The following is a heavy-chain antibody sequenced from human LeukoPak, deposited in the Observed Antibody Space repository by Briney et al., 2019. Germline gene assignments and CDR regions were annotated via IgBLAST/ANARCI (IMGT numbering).Heavy chain of an antibody. CDR1: GITLSNYG. V-gene: IGHV3-23*01. D-gene: IGHD3-22*01. CDR2: ISDSGGST. CDR3: AKRGVVIRVILVGFHKEAYYFES. Sequence: GGSLRLSCAVSGITLSNYGMSWVRQAPGKGLEWVAGISDSGGSTKYADSVKGRCTIARDNRKNTLYLQMNSLRAEDTAVYFCAKRGVVIRVILVGFHKEAYYFESWGQGALVTVSS. J-gene: IGHJ4*02.